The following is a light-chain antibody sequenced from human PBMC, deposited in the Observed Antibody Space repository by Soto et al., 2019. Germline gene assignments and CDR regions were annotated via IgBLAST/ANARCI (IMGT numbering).Light chain of an antibody. V-gene: IGKV1-5*01. Sequence: DIQMTQSPSTLSASVGDRVTITCRASQSISSWLAWYQQKPGKAPKLLIFDASSLESGVPSRFSGSGSRTEFTVTISSLHSGDCATYYSQQYNSYPLTFGGGAKVDIK. J-gene: IGKJ4*01. CDR3: QQYNSYPLT. CDR2: DAS. CDR1: QSISSW.